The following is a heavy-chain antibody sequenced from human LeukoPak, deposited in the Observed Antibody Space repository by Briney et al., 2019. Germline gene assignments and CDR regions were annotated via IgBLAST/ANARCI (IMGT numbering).Heavy chain of an antibody. CDR3: ARDVWGRDYFDY. V-gene: IGHV1-69*04. CDR2: IIPILGIA. J-gene: IGHJ4*02. Sequence: VASVKVSCKASGGTFSSYTISWVRQAPGQGLEWTGRIIPILGIANYAQKFQGRVTITADKSTSTAYMELSSLRSEDTAVYYCARDVWGRDYFDYWGQGTLVTVSS. D-gene: IGHD3-16*01. CDR1: GGTFSSYT.